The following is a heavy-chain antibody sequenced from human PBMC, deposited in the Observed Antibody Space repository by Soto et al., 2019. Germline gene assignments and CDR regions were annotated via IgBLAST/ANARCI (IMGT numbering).Heavy chain of an antibody. V-gene: IGHV1-2*04. CDR1: GYTFTGYY. Sequence: QVQLVQSGAEVKKPGASVKVSCKASGYTFTGYYMHWVRQAPGQGLEWMGWINPNSGSTNYAQKFQGWVTMTRDTSIITAYMELSRLRADDTAAYYCAREKAKTTGSYGMDVWGQGTTVTFSS. CDR3: AREKAKTTGSYGMDV. CDR2: INPNSGST. D-gene: IGHD1-1*01. J-gene: IGHJ6*02.